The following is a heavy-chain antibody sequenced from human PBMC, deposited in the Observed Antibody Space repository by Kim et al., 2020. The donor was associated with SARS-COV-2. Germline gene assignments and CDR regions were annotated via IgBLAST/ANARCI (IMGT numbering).Heavy chain of an antibody. CDR2: ISGSGGST. V-gene: IGHV3-23*01. CDR3: AKGGRGSGWYKSNSLEY. CDR1: GFTFSSYA. Sequence: GGSLRLSCAASGFTFSSYAMSWVRQAPGKGLEWVSAISGSGGSTYYADSVKGRFTISRDNSKNTLYLQMNSLRAEDTAVYYCAKGGRGSGWYKSNSLEYWGQGTLVTVSS. J-gene: IGHJ4*02. D-gene: IGHD6-19*01.